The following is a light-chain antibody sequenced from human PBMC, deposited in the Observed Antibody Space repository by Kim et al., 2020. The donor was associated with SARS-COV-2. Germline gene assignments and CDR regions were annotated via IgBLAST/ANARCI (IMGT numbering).Light chain of an antibody. CDR3: CSRDSTAKDYV. V-gene: IGLV3-19*01. Sequence: AWGQTVRITCQGDRLRKSYASWYQQKPGQAPILVMSDENNRPSGIPDRFSGSSSGSTASLTITGAQAEDEADYYCCSRDSTAKDYVFGTGTKVTVL. J-gene: IGLJ1*01. CDR2: DEN. CDR1: RLRKSY.